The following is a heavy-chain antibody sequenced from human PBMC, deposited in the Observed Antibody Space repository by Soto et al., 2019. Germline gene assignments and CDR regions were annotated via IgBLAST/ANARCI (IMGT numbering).Heavy chain of an antibody. Sequence: HVQLVQSGAEVKKPGASVKVSCKASGYTFTGYAIQWVRQAPGQRLEWMGWINAGNGNTNYSQKFQGRVTITRDTSASTAYIELSSLRSEDTAVYYCARALDFWIGYSFAYWGQGTLGTVSS. V-gene: IGHV1-3*01. J-gene: IGHJ4*02. CDR1: GYTFTGYA. D-gene: IGHD3-3*01. CDR3: ARALDFWIGYSFAY. CDR2: INAGNGNT.